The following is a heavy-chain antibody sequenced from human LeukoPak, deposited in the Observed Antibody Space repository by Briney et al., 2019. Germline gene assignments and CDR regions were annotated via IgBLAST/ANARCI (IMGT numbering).Heavy chain of an antibody. D-gene: IGHD3-3*01. Sequence: SETLSLTCTVSGDSISSSNYYWDWIRQRPGKGLEWIASIFYIGLSFSNPSLKCRVTISVDTSKNQFSLKLTSVTAADTAVYYCARRFPYRRDSFDYWGQGTLVTVSS. CDR3: ARRFPYRRDSFDY. CDR2: IFYIGLS. V-gene: IGHV4-39*01. J-gene: IGHJ4*02. CDR1: GDSISSSNYY.